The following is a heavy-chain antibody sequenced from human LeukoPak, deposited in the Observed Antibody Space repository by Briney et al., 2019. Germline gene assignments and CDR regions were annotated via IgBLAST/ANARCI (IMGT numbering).Heavy chain of an antibody. D-gene: IGHD6-13*01. CDR1: GFTFSSNW. CDR3: AGSSNWLPFDH. V-gene: IGHV3-7*03. J-gene: IGHJ4*02. CDR2: IKEDGSEK. Sequence: GGSLRLSCAASGFTFSSNWMSWVRQAPGKGLEWVANIKEDGSEKYYVDSVKGRFTISRDNAKNSLYLQMNSLRAEDTAVYYCAGSSNWLPFDHWGQGALVTVSS.